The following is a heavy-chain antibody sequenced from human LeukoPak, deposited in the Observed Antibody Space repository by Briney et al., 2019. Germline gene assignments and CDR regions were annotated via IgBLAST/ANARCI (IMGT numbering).Heavy chain of an antibody. V-gene: IGHV3-23*01. Sequence: TGGSLRLSCAASGFTFSSYAMSWARQAPGKGLEWVSAISGSGGSTYYADSVKGRFTISRDNSKNTLYMEVNSLRAEDTAVYYCAREGGRTVAGTFDNWGQGTLVTVSS. CDR3: AREGGRTVAGTFDN. J-gene: IGHJ4*02. D-gene: IGHD6-19*01. CDR2: ISGSGGST. CDR1: GFTFSSYA.